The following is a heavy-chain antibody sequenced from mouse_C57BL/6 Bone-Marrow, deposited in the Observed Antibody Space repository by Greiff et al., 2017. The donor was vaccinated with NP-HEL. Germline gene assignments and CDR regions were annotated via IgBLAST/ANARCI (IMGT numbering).Heavy chain of an antibody. J-gene: IGHJ1*03. CDR1: GISITTGNYR. V-gene: IGHV3-5*01. CDR2: IYYSGTI. Sequence: DVQLVESGPGLVKPSQTVFLTCTVTGISITTGNYRWSWIRQFPGNKLEWIGYIYYSGTITYNPSLTSRTTITRDTPKNQFFLEMNSLTAEDTATYYCARSPYCGGDWYFDVWGTGTTVTVSS. D-gene: IGHD1-1*01. CDR3: ARSPYCGGDWYFDV.